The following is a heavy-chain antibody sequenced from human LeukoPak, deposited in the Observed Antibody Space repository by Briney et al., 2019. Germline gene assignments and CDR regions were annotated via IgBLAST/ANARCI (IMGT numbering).Heavy chain of an antibody. CDR2: INPSGGST. CDR3: AREDRIAAPTDAFDI. J-gene: IGHJ3*02. Sequence: ASVKVSCKASGYTFTSYYMHWVRQAPGQGLEWMGIINPSGGSTSYAQKFQGRVTMTRDTSTSTAYMELSSLRSEDTAVYYCAREDRIAAPTDAFDIWGQGTMVTVSS. D-gene: IGHD6-13*01. CDR1: GYTFTSYY. V-gene: IGHV1-46*01.